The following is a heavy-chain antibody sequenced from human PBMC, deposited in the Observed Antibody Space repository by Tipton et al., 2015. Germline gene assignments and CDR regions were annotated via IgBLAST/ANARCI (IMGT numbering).Heavy chain of an antibody. CDR3: TNDEANDY. CDR2: VRGETDGGTT. Sequence: SLRLSCAASGFTFSSYWMSWVRQAPGKGLEWVGRVRGETDGGTTDYAAPVKGRFTISRDNSKNMVYLQMNSLKTEDTAVYYCTNDEANDYWGQGTLVTVSS. CDR1: GFTFSSYW. V-gene: IGHV3-15*01. J-gene: IGHJ4*02.